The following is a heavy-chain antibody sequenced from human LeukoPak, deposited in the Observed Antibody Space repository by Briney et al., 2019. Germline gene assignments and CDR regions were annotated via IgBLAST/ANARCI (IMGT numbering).Heavy chain of an antibody. V-gene: IGHV3-23*01. J-gene: IGHJ2*01. CDR2: ISGSGGST. D-gene: IGHD3-10*01. Sequence: GGSLRLSCAASGFTFSSYAMSWVRQAPGKGLEWVSAISGSGGSTYYADSGKGRFTISRDNSKNTLYLQMNSLRAEDTAVYYCAKDGNYYGSGSYYTQRYFDLWGRGTLVTVSS. CDR1: GFTFSSYA. CDR3: AKDGNYYGSGSYYTQRYFDL.